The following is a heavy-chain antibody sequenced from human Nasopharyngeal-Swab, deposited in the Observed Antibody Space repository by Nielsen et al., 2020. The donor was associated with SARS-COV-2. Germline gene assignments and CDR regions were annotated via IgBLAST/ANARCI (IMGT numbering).Heavy chain of an antibody. Sequence: GSLRLSCTVSGGSISSSSYYWGWIRQPPGKGLEWIGSIYYSGSTYYNPSLKSRVTISVDTSKNQFSLKLSSVTAADTAVYYCAREYSSGWYYAFNIWGQGTMVTVPS. CDR1: GGSISSSSYY. CDR3: AREYSSGWYYAFNI. J-gene: IGHJ3*02. D-gene: IGHD6-19*01. CDR2: IYYSGST. V-gene: IGHV4-39*01.